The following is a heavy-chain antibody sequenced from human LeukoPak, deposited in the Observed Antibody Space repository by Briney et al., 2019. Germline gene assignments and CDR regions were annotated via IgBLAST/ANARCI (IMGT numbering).Heavy chain of an antibody. V-gene: IGHV4-59*01. Sequence: PSETLSLTCTVSGGSISSYYWSWIRQPPGKGLEWIGYIYYSGSTNYNPSLKSRVTISVDTSKNQFSLKLSSVTAADTAVYYCAREEASGTGIHDYWGQGTLVTVSS. CDR1: GGSISSYY. CDR2: IYYSGST. CDR3: AREEASGTGIHDY. D-gene: IGHD5-18*01. J-gene: IGHJ4*02.